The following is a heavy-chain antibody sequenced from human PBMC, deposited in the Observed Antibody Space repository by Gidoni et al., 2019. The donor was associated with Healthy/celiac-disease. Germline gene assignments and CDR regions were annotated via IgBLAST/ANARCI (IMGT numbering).Heavy chain of an antibody. D-gene: IGHD2-15*01. V-gene: IGHV4-39*01. J-gene: IGHJ4*02. Sequence: SSSSYYWGWIRQPPGKGLEWIGSIYYSGSTYYNPSLKSRVTISVDTSKNQFSLKLSSVTAADTAVYYCARDETPHASNSFDYWGQGTLVTVSS. CDR1: SSSSYY. CDR2: IYYSGST. CDR3: ARDETPHASNSFDY.